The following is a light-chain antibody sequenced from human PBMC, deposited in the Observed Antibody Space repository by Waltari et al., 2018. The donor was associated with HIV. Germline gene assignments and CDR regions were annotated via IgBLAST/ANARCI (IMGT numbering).Light chain of an antibody. CDR1: QGIAHA. CDR2: DAS. V-gene: IGKV1-13*02. CDR3: QQFNSYPNT. J-gene: IGKJ4*01. Sequence: AIQLTQSPSSLSASVGARVTLTCRASQGIAHALAWYQQKPGKPPKVLIFDASNLEGGVSSRFSGSGSGTEFTLTINSLQPEDCATYFCQQFNSYPNTFGGGTKVEIK.